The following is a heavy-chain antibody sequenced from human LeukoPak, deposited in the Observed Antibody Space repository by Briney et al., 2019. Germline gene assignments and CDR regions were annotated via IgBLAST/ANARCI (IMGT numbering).Heavy chain of an antibody. V-gene: IGHV1-69*04. Sequence: SVKVSCKASGGTFSSYAISWVRQAPGQGLEGMGRIIPILGIANYAQKFQGRVTITADKSTSTAYMELSSLRSEDTAVYYCARDGDSSGYYYLYWGQGTLVTVSS. D-gene: IGHD3-22*01. J-gene: IGHJ4*02. CDR1: GGTFSSYA. CDR2: IIPILGIA. CDR3: ARDGDSSGYYYLY.